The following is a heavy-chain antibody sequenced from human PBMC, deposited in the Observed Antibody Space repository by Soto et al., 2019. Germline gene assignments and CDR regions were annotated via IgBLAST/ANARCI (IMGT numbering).Heavy chain of an antibody. Sequence: VGSLRLSCAASGFTFSGYAMSWVRQAPGKGLEWVSAISGSGGSTYYADSVKGRFTISRDNSKNTLYLQMNSLRAEDTAVYYCAKDITIFGVVIIQPYYYGMDVWGQGTTVTVSS. D-gene: IGHD3-3*01. CDR3: AKDITIFGVVIIQPYYYGMDV. CDR1: GFTFSGYA. CDR2: ISGSGGST. V-gene: IGHV3-23*01. J-gene: IGHJ6*02.